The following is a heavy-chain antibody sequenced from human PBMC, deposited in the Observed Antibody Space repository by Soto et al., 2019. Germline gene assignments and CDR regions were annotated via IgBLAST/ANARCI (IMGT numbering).Heavy chain of an antibody. CDR3: ARGQYYDFWSGFPAAKRYFDY. D-gene: IGHD3-3*01. CDR2: ISAYNGNT. V-gene: IGHV1-18*04. CDR1: GYAFTSYC. J-gene: IGHJ4*01. Sequence: ASVKVSWKGSGYAFTSYCISWLRQAPGQGLEWMGWISAYNGNTNYAQKLQGRVTMTTDTSTSKAYMELRTLRSDDTAVYYCARGQYYDFWSGFPAAKRYFDYRG.